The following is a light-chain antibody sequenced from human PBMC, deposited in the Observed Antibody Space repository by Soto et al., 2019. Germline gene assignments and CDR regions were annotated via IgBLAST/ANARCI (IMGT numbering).Light chain of an antibody. V-gene: IGKV3-20*01. CDR3: QHYVTSSIT. CDR2: GAS. Sequence: IVLTQSPDTLSLFPGERATLSGRASQSVSSYLAWYQQKPGQAPRLLIYGASSRATGTPDRISGGGSGTDFTLTISRLEPEDFAVYYCQHYVTSSITFGQGTKVDI. CDR1: QSVSSY. J-gene: IGKJ1*01.